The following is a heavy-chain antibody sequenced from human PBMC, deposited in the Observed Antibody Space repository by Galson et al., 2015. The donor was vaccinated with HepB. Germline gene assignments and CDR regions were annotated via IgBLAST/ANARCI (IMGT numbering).Heavy chain of an antibody. CDR1: GGTFSSYA. D-gene: IGHD1-7*01. CDR3: ARVEYNWNYEGTLNWFDP. V-gene: IGHV1-69*06. Sequence: SVKVSCKASGGTFSSYAISWVRQVPGQGLEWMGGIIPIFGTANYAQKFQGRVTITADKSTSTAYMELSSLRSEDTAVYYCARVEYNWNYEGTLNWFDPWGQGTLVTVSS. CDR2: IIPIFGTA. J-gene: IGHJ5*02.